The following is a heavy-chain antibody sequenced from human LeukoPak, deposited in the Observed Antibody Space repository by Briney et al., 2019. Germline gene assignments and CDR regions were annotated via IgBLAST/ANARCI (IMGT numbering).Heavy chain of an antibody. V-gene: IGHV4-34*01. CDR2: INHSGST. D-gene: IGHD6-13*01. J-gene: IGHJ2*01. Sequence: SETLSLTCAVYGGSFSGYYWSWIHQPPGKGLEWIGEINHSGSTNYNPSLKSRVTISVDTSKNQFSLKLSSVTAADTAVYYCAREAAAAGTTYWYFDLWGRGTLVTVSS. CDR1: GGSFSGYY. CDR3: AREAAAAGTTYWYFDL.